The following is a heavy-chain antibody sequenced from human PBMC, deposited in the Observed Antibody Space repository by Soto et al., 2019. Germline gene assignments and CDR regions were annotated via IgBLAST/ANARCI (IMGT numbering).Heavy chain of an antibody. Sequence: GGSLRLSCAASGFTFSSYGMHWVRQAPGKGLEWVAVIWYDGSNKYYADSVKGRFTISRDNSKNTLYLQMNSLRAEDTAVYYCARMGSYDSSGYSVPYWGQGTLVTVSS. J-gene: IGHJ4*02. V-gene: IGHV3-33*01. D-gene: IGHD3-22*01. CDR1: GFTFSSYG. CDR3: ARMGSYDSSGYSVPY. CDR2: IWYDGSNK.